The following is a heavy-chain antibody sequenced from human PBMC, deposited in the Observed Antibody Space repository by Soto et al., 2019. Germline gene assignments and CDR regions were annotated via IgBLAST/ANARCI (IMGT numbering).Heavy chain of an antibody. Sequence: QVQLVQSGTEVKKPGASVKVSCKTSGYTFINFGIGWVRQAPGQGLEWMGWISPFNGHTHYAQKFQGRVSLTTDTSTSTACLELRSLTYDDTAVYYCAREPPRATAGLNYFAPWGQGTLVTVSS. V-gene: IGHV1-18*01. CDR1: GYTFINFG. CDR3: AREPPRATAGLNYFAP. J-gene: IGHJ5*02. D-gene: IGHD6-13*01. CDR2: ISPFNGHT.